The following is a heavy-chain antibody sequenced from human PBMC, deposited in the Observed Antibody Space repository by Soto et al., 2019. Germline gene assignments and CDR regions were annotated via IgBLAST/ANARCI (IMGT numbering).Heavy chain of an antibody. CDR2: IIPIFGTA. CDR3: ASPPIVATIVNYYYGMDV. CDR1: GYNFISYD. D-gene: IGHD5-12*01. J-gene: IGHJ6*02. Sequence: ASVKVSCKASGYNFISYDISWVRQAPGQGLEWMGGIIPIFGTADYAQKFQGRVTITADGSTSTAYMELSSLRSEDTAVYYCASPPIVATIVNYYYGMDVWGQGTTVTVSS. V-gene: IGHV1-69*13.